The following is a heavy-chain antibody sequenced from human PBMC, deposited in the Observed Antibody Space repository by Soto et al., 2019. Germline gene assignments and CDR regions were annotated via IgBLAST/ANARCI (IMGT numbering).Heavy chain of an antibody. D-gene: IGHD1-26*01. CDR3: GRDVAGGTAYYGIDY. CDR2: ISHHGDNK. Sequence: PGGSLRLSCVASEFTFSSYAMHWVRQAPGKGMEWVAVISHHGDNKYYADSVKGRFTSSRENSKNTLYLEMNSLRADDTAVYYCGRDVAGGTAYYGIDYWGQGTLVTVSS. CDR1: EFTFSSYA. J-gene: IGHJ4*02. V-gene: IGHV3-30-3*01.